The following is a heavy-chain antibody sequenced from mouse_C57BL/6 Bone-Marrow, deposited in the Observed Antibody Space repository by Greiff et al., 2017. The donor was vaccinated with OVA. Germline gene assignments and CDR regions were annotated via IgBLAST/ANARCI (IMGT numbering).Heavy chain of an antibody. Sequence: QVQLQQPGAELVRPGSSVKLSCKASGYTFTSYWMHWVKQRPGQGLEWIGMIHPNSGSTNYNEKFKSKATLTVDKSSSTAYMQLSSLTSEDSAVYYCARSRTGTWDYWGQGTTLTVSS. V-gene: IGHV1-64*01. D-gene: IGHD4-1*01. CDR1: GYTFTSYW. CDR2: IHPNSGST. J-gene: IGHJ2*01. CDR3: ARSRTGTWDY.